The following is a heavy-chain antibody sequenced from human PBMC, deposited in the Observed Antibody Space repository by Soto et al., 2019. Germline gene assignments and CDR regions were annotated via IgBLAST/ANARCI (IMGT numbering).Heavy chain of an antibody. D-gene: IGHD1-7*01. CDR1: GFTFSSYA. CDR3: AKVERTIITGTTLIFGY. V-gene: IGHV3-23*01. Sequence: EVQLLESGGGLVQPGGSLRLSCAASGFTFSSYAMSWVRQAPGKGLEWVSAISGSGGSTYYADSVKGRFTISRDNSKNTLYLQMNSLRAEDTAVYYCAKVERTIITGTTLIFGYWGQGTLVTVSS. J-gene: IGHJ4*02. CDR2: ISGSGGST.